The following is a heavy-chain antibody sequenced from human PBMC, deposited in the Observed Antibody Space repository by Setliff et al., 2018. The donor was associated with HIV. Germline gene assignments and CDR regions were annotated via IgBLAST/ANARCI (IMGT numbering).Heavy chain of an antibody. V-gene: IGHV4-38-2*01. CDR3: ARIDGEAADTNY. CDR1: GNSISSGHY. CDR2: IYHTGST. Sequence: LSLTCVVSGNSISSGHYWGWVRQPPGKGLEWIGSIYHTGSTYYNPSLKGRVTISVDTSKNQFSLKLTSLTAADTAVYYCARIDGEAADTNYWGQGTLVTVSS. J-gene: IGHJ4*02. D-gene: IGHD6-13*01.